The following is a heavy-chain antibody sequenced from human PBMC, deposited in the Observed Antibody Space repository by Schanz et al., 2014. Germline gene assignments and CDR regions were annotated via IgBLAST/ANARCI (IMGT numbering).Heavy chain of an antibody. Sequence: VQLVESGGELVQPGGSLRLSCAASGSTLRSYGMHWVRQAPGKGLEWVAGIWYDGSNEYYANSVKGRFTISRDNSKNTLNLQMNSLRAEDTAVYYCIRGDIMVVPVAHFWGQGILVTVSS. CDR2: IWYDGSNE. J-gene: IGHJ4*02. D-gene: IGHD2-2*01. CDR3: IRGDIMVVPVAHF. V-gene: IGHV3-33*01. CDR1: GSTLRSYG.